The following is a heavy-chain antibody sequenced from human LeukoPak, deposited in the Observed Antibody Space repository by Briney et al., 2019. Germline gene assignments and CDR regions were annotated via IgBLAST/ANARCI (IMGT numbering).Heavy chain of an antibody. CDR1: GFTFTNYA. J-gene: IGHJ4*02. CDR2: TSGGGDHT. D-gene: IGHD2/OR15-2a*01. V-gene: IGHV3-23*01. CDR3: AKLFYDITGYSPYFDY. Sequence: GASLRLSCAASGFTFTNYAMTWVRQAPGKGLEWVSATSGGGDHTYYADSVKGRFTISRDNSRNTLYLQMNSLRAEDTAVYYCAKLFYDITGYSPYFDYWGPGTLVAVSS.